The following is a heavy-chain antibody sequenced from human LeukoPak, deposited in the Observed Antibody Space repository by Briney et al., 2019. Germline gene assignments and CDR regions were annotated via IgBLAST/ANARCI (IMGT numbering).Heavy chain of an antibody. J-gene: IGHJ4*02. V-gene: IGHV3-23*01. CDR3: TKDQLNRFCSAGSCSVTHDY. CDR1: GFLFNSYG. CDR2: ITGSTRTT. Sequence: QPGGSLRLSCAASGFLFNSYGMSWVRQAPGQRLEWVSSITGSTRTTYYTDSVKGRFIISRDNSKNTLYLQMNSLRAEDTAIYYCTKDQLNRFCSAGSCSVTHDYWGQGTLVTVSS. D-gene: IGHD2-15*01.